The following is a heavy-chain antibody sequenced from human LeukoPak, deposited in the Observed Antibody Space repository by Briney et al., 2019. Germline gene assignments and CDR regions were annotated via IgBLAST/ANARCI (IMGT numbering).Heavy chain of an antibody. CDR2: IYSGATT. CDR1: GFTVSSNS. D-gene: IGHD4-17*01. J-gene: IGHJ4*02. Sequence: GGSLRLSCAASGFTVSSNSMSWVRQAPGKGLEWVSVIYSGATTYYADSVKGRFTISRDNSKNTLYLQMSSLRAEDTAVYYCASKYYGDSGPDYWGQGTLVTVSS. CDR3: ASKYYGDSGPDY. V-gene: IGHV3-66*01.